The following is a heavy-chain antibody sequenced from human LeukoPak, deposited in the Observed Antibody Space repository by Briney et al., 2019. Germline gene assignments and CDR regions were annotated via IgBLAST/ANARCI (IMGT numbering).Heavy chain of an antibody. Sequence: GTSLRLSCGTSGFTFTCCGMHWVRQASGKGLEWVAAISSSDGNSKYYADSVKGRFTISRDNSKSTVYLQMNSLRADGTAVYYCAKWSGNRPLYYFDYWGQGTLVTVSS. J-gene: IGHJ4*02. CDR1: GFTFTCCG. CDR3: AKWSGNRPLYYFDY. CDR2: ISSSDGNSK. V-gene: IGHV3-30*18. D-gene: IGHD3-3*01.